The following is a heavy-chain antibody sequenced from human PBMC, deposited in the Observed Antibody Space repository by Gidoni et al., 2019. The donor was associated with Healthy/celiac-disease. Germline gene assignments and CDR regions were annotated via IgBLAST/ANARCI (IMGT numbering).Heavy chain of an antibody. CDR2: ISYDGSNK. CDR1: GFTFSSYA. J-gene: IGHJ1*01. CDR3: ARDQSVNAEYFQH. V-gene: IGHV3-30-3*01. Sequence: QVQLVESGGGVVQPGRSLRLPCAASGFTFSSYAMHWVRQAPGKGLEWVAVISYDGSNKYYADSVKGRFTISRDNSKNTLYLQMNSLRAEDTAVYYCARDQSVNAEYFQHWGQGTLVTVSS.